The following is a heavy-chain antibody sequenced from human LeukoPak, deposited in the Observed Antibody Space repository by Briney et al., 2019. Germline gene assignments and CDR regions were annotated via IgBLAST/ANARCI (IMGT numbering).Heavy chain of an antibody. CDR3: ASAYDYGDPLDY. J-gene: IGHJ4*02. V-gene: IGHV4-34*01. CDR2: INHSGSI. Sequence: SETLSLTCAVYGGSFSAYYWTWIRLPPGKGLEWIGEINHSGSITYNPSLKSRVTMSVDTSKNQFSLKLTSVTAADTAVYYCASAYDYGDPLDYWGQGTLVTVSS. CDR1: GGSFSAYY. D-gene: IGHD4-17*01.